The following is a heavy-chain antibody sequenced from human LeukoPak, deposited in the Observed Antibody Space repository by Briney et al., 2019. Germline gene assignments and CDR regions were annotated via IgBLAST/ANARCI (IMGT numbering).Heavy chain of an antibody. Sequence: GGSLRLSCAASGFPFSSYSMTWVRQAPGKGLEWVANIKPDGTTKFYVDSVKGRFTISRDNSKNTLFLQMSSLRAEDTAVYYCVDLWFRIKAVSWGQGTMVTVSS. V-gene: IGHV3-7*01. CDR1: GFPFSSYS. CDR2: IKPDGTTK. D-gene: IGHD2-21*01. J-gene: IGHJ3*01. CDR3: VDLWFRIKAVS.